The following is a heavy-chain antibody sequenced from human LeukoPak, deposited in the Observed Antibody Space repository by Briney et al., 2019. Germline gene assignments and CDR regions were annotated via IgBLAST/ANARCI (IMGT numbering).Heavy chain of an antibody. D-gene: IGHD1-1*01. CDR1: SGSTSSYY. J-gene: IGHJ5*02. CDR3: ARAPTGTGGWNWFDP. CDR2: IYYSGTT. Sequence: SETLSLTCTVSSGSTSSYYWSWVRQPPGKGLERIGYIYYSGTTNYNPSLKSRVTISVDTSRNQFSLELSSVTAADTAVYYCARAPTGTGGWNWFDPWGQGTLVTVSS. V-gene: IGHV4-59*01.